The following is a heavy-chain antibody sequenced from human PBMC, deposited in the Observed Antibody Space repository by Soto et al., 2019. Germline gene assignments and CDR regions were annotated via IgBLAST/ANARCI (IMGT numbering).Heavy chain of an antibody. CDR2: IYYSGST. J-gene: IGHJ4*02. Sequence: PSETLSLTCTVSGGSISSYYWSWIRQPPGKGLEWIGYIYYSGSTNYNPSLKSRVTISVDTSKNQFSLKLSSVTAADTAVYYCARGRIGYCSGGSCHHDYWGQGTLVTVSS. CDR1: GGSISSYY. V-gene: IGHV4-59*01. CDR3: ARGRIGYCSGGSCHHDY. D-gene: IGHD2-15*01.